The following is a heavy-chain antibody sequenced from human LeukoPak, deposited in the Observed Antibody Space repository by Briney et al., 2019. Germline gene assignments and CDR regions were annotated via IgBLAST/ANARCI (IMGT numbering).Heavy chain of an antibody. V-gene: IGHV3-48*04. D-gene: IGHD3-3*01. J-gene: IGHJ6*03. CDR2: ISSSSSTI. CDR1: GFTFSSYS. Sequence: GGSLRLSCAASGFTFSSYSMNWVRQAPGKGLEWVSYISSSSSTIYYADSVNGRFTISRDNAKKSLYLQMNSLRAEDTAVYYCARDGEWVRRITIFGVVMGYMDVWGKGTTVTVSS. CDR3: ARDGEWVRRITIFGVVMGYMDV.